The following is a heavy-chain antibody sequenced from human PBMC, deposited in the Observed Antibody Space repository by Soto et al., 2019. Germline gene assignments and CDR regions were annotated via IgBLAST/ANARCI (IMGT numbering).Heavy chain of an antibody. D-gene: IGHD4-17*01. CDR2: ISSNGGST. Sequence: GGSLRLSCSASGFTFSSYAMHWVRQAPGKGLEYVSAISSNGGSTYYADSVKGRFTISRDNSKNTLYLQMSSLRAEDTVFYFCVKNANYGDYVNYFDYWGQGTLVTVSS. V-gene: IGHV3-64D*08. CDR1: GFTFSSYA. J-gene: IGHJ4*02. CDR3: VKNANYGDYVNYFDY.